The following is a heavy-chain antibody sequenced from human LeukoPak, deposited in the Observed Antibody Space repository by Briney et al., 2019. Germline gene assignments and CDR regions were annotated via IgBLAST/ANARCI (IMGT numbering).Heavy chain of an antibody. Sequence: ASVKVSCKASGYTFTSYYIHWVRQAPGQGLEWMGMINPSGGRTTYAKKFQGRVTMTRDTSTNTVYTELSSLRSDDTAVYYCARDYYGGHNLYNFDLWGQGTRVIVSS. V-gene: IGHV1-46*01. CDR3: ARDYYGGHNLYNFDL. D-gene: IGHD3-10*01. CDR1: GYTFTSYY. J-gene: IGHJ4*02. CDR2: INPSGGRT.